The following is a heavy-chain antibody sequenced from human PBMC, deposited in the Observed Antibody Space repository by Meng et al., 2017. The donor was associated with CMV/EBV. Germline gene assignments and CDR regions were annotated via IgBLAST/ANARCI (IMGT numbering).Heavy chain of an antibody. CDR1: GFTFPNAA. J-gene: IGHJ4*02. D-gene: IGHD2-15*01. Sequence: LRLSCAASGFTFPNAAMTGVRQATGKGLEWIGRIKSKIDGGKIDYAAPVRGRFAISRDDSKATVYLQIDTLEIEDTGMYYCTTLLRGFWGQGTLVTVSS. V-gene: IGHV3-15*01. CDR2: IKSKIDGGKI. CDR3: TTLLRGF.